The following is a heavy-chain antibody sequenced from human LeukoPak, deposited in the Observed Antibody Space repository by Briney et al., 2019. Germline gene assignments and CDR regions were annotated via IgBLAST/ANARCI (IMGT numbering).Heavy chain of an antibody. CDR2: FYTSGST. CDR3: ARLSYCGGDCYPPHYWYFDL. CDR1: GGSISSGSYY. D-gene: IGHD2-21*02. Sequence: PSETLSLTCTVSGGSISSGSYYWSWIRQPAGKGLEWIGRFYTSGSTNYNPSLKSRVTISVDTSKNQFSLKLSSVTAADTAVYYCARLSYCGGDCYPPHYWYFDLWGRGTLVTVSS. J-gene: IGHJ2*01. V-gene: IGHV4-61*02.